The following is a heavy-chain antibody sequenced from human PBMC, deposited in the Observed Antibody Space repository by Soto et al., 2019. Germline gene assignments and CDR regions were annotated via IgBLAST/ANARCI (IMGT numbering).Heavy chain of an antibody. V-gene: IGHV3-30-3*01. D-gene: IGHD3-22*01. CDR1: GFTFSSYA. J-gene: IGHJ4*02. CDR3: ARAGGYYYDSSDKPWYFDY. Sequence: QVQLVESGGGVVQPGRSLRLSCAASGFTFSSYAKHWVRQAPGKGLEWVAVISYDGGNKYYADSVKGRFTISRDNSKNTLYLQMNSLRAEDTAVYYCARAGGYYYDSSDKPWYFDYWGQGTLVTVSS. CDR2: ISYDGGNK.